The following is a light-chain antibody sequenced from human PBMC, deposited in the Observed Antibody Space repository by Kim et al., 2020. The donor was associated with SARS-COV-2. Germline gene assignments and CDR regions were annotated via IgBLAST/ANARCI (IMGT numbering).Light chain of an antibody. CDR3: QAWDKTTAV. CDR1: ELGDRY. J-gene: IGLJ2*01. Sequence: GSPGQTATITCSGDELGDRYVCWYQQKPGQSPVLVIYQDTKRPSGIPERLSASNSGNTATLTITGTQAMDEADYYCQAWDKTTAVFGGGTQLTVL. CDR2: QDT. V-gene: IGLV3-1*01.